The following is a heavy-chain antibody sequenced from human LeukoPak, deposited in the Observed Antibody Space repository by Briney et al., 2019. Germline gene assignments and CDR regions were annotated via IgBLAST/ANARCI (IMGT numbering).Heavy chain of an antibody. D-gene: IGHD4-23*01. V-gene: IGHV3-30*04. J-gene: IGHJ3*02. CDR2: ISYDGSNK. CDR1: GFTFSSYA. Sequence: PGGSLRLSCAASGFTFSSYAMHWVRQAPGKGLEWVAVISYDGSNKYYADSVKGRFTISRDNSKNTLYLQMNSLRAEDTAVYYCARDRIAYGGMALDAFDIWGQGTMVTVSS. CDR3: ARDRIAYGGMALDAFDI.